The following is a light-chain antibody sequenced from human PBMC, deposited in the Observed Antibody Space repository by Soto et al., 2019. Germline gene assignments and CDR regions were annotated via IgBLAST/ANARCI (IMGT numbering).Light chain of an antibody. J-gene: IGKJ1*01. Sequence: ILMTQSPATLSVSPGERATLSCRASQSVSNNLAWYQQKPVQAPRLLIYDASTRATGIPARFSGSGSGTEFTLTISGLQSEDFAVYYCQQYNNWPPWTFGQGTKVDIK. CDR1: QSVSNN. V-gene: IGKV3-15*01. CDR2: DAS. CDR3: QQYNNWPPWT.